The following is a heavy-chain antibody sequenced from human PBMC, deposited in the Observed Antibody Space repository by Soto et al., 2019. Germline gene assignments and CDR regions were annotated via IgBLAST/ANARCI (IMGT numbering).Heavy chain of an antibody. D-gene: IGHD6-6*01. CDR3: AKLYEGQLGYYYGMDV. J-gene: IGHJ6*02. Sequence: HPGGSLRLSCAASGFTFSSYAMSWVRQAPGKGLEWVSAISGSGGSTYYADSVKGRFTISRDNSKNTLYLQMNSLRAEDTAVYYCAKLYEGQLGYYYGMDVWGQGTTVTVSS. CDR1: GFTFSSYA. V-gene: IGHV3-23*01. CDR2: ISGSGGST.